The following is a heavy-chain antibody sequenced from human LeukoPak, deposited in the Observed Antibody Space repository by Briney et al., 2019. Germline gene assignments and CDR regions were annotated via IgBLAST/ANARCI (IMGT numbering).Heavy chain of an antibody. D-gene: IGHD6-19*01. CDR1: GFIFTGYY. CDR2: VNANSGGT. Sequence: ASVKVSCKASGFIFTGYYMHWVRQAPGQGLEWMGCVNANSGGTNYAQKFQGRVTMTRDTSISTAYMDLSRLRSDDTAVYYCARDHPYSSGWYGRVEALDLWGQGTTVTVSS. CDR3: ARDHPYSSGWYGRVEALDL. V-gene: IGHV1-2*02. J-gene: IGHJ3*01.